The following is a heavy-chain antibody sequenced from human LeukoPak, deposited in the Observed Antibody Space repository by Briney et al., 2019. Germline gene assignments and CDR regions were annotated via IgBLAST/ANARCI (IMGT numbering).Heavy chain of an antibody. D-gene: IGHD3-10*01. CDR2: VTGPGSNT. Sequence: GGSLRLSCAASGFTFSSCAMTWVRQAPGKGLEWVSTVTGPGSNTYYADSVKGRFTISRDNSKNTLYLQMNSLRADDTAVYYCAKGGYDSGASYFDYWGQGTLVTVSS. CDR1: GFTFSSCA. J-gene: IGHJ4*02. CDR3: AKGGYDSGASYFDY. V-gene: IGHV3-23*01.